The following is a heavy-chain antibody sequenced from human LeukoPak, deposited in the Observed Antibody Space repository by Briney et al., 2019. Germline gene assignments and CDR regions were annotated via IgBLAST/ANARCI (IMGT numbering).Heavy chain of an antibody. J-gene: IGHJ4*02. CDR1: GGSISSSSYY. Sequence: SETLSLTCTVSGGSISSSSYYWGWIRQPPGKGLEWIGSIYYSGSTYYNPSLKSRVTISVDTSKNQFSLKLSSVTAADTAVYYCARDRFYYDSSGPRFDYWGQGTLVTVSS. CDR2: IYYSGST. D-gene: IGHD3-22*01. V-gene: IGHV4-39*07. CDR3: ARDRFYYDSSGPRFDY.